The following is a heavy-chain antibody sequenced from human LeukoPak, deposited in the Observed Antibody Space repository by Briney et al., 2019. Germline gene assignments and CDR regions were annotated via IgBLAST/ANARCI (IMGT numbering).Heavy chain of an antibody. CDR3: AKDYRIGYSDHFDY. CDR2: IYEGGQTT. Sequence: GVSLGLSCVASEFTFSSHAMNWVRQAPEKGLEWVSGIYEGGQTTHYADSVKGRFSISRDNSKNTLYLQMDSLRGEDTAIYYCAKDYRIGYSDHFDYWGQGALVTVSS. D-gene: IGHD2-21*01. CDR1: EFTFSSHA. V-gene: IGHV3-23*01. J-gene: IGHJ4*02.